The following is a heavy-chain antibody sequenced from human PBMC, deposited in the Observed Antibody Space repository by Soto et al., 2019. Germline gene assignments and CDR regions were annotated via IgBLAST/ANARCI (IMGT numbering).Heavy chain of an antibody. V-gene: IGHV5-10-1*01. J-gene: IGHJ4*02. CDR1: GYSFAGYW. D-gene: IGHD5-18*01. CDR2: IDPSDSQT. Sequence: PGESLKISCKGSGYSFAGYWITWVRQKPGKGLEWMGRIDPSDSQTYYSPSFRGHVTISATKSITTVFLQWSSLRASDTAMYYCARQLYPSDTGPNFQYYFDSWGQGTPVTVSS. CDR3: ARQLYPSDTGPNFQYYFDS.